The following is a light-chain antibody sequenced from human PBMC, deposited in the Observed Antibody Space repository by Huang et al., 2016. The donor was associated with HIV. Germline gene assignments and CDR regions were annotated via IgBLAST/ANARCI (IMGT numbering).Light chain of an antibody. V-gene: IGKV2-29*02. J-gene: IGKJ2*02. Sequence: IVMTQTPLSLSVTPGQPATISCKSNQSLLLGYGNTYLNWYLQSACQSPQPLIYEISSRFFGVPDRFSGSGSGTDFTLKISRVDAGDVGIYYCMQSIHLRTFGQGTKLEIK. CDR1: QSLLLGYGNTY. CDR2: EIS. CDR3: MQSIHLRT.